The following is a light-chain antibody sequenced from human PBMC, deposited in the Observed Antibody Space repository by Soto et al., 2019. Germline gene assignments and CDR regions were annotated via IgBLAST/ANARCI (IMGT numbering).Light chain of an antibody. CDR1: QSVRSN. CDR2: AAS. J-gene: IGKJ3*01. Sequence: EIVMTQSPATLSVSPGERATHTCRASQSVRSNVAWYRQKPGQAPRRLIYAASTRATGIPARFSGSGSGTEFTLTISSLQSEDFAVYYCQQYNNWPVEFTVGPGTKVDIK. V-gene: IGKV3-15*01. CDR3: QQYNNWPVEFT.